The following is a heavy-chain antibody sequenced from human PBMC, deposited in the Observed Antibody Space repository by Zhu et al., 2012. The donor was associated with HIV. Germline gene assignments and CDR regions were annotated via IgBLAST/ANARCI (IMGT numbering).Heavy chain of an antibody. CDR2: IYTSGST. CDR1: GGSISSYY. V-gene: IGHV4-4*09. D-gene: IGHD3-22*01. J-gene: IGHJ4*02. Sequence: QVQLQESGPGLVKPPETLSLTCTVSGGSISSYYWSWIRQPPGKGLEWIGYIYTSGSTNYNPSLKSRVTISVDTSKNQFSLKLSSVTAADTAVYYCARSSGYYQYYFDYWGQGTLVTVSS. CDR3: ARSSGYYQYYFDY.